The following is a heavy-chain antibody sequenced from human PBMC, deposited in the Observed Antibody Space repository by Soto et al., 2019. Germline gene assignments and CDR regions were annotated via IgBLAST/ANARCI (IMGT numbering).Heavy chain of an antibody. Sequence: GGSLRLSCAASGFTFSSYGMHWVRQAPGKRLEWVAVIWYDGSNKYYADSVKGRFTISRDNSKNTLYLQMNSLRAEDTAVYYCARVPEDQLVGMDYYYGMDVWGKGTTVTVSS. D-gene: IGHD6-13*01. CDR1: GFTFSSYG. CDR3: ARVPEDQLVGMDYYYGMDV. V-gene: IGHV3-33*01. CDR2: IWYDGSNK. J-gene: IGHJ6*04.